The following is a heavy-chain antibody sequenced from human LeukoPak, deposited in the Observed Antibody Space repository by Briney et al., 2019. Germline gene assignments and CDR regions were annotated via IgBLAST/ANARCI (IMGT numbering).Heavy chain of an antibody. CDR3: SKNPYPDGSHWFDP. CDR1: RFNLSSHA. CDR2: ISANGINT. D-gene: IGHD5-24*01. J-gene: IGHJ5*02. Sequence: PGGSLRLSCTASRFNLSSHAMSWVRQAPGKGVEWVSTISANGINTYYAGSVKGRFTVSRDNCRNRLYLQMNSLRAEDTAVYYCSKNPYPDGSHWFDPWGQGTLVTVSS. V-gene: IGHV3-23*01.